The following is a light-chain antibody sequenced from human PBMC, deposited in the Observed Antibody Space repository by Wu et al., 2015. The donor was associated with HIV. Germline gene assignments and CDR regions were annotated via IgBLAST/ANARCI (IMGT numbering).Light chain of an antibody. CDR3: QQRSNWPPMYT. CDR1: QSVSSY. Sequence: EIVLTQSPATLSLSPGERATLSCRASQSVSSYLAWYQQKPGQAPRLLIYDASNRATGIPARFSGSGSGTDFTLTISSLEPEDFAVYYCQQRSNWPPMYTFGQG. V-gene: IGKV3-11*01. CDR2: DAS. J-gene: IGKJ2*01.